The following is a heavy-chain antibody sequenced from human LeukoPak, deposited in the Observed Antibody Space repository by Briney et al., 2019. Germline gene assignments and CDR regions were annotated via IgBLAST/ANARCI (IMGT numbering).Heavy chain of an antibody. D-gene: IGHD6-19*01. CDR2: IYPGDSDT. V-gene: IGHV5-51*01. J-gene: IGHJ4*02. CDR3: ALGVAGRFAF. Sequence: PGESLKIPCKASGYSFTTYWIGWVRQMPGKGLEWMGSIYPGDSDTTYDPSFQGQVTISADKSISTAYLQWNSLKASDTAMYYCALGVAGRFAFWGQGTLVTVSS. CDR1: GYSFTTYW.